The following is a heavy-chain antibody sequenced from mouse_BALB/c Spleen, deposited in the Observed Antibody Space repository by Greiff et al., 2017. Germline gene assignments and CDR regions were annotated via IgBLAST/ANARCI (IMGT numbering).Heavy chain of an antibody. V-gene: IGHV1-5*01. D-gene: IGHD1-1*01. Sequence: VQLQQSGAELAKPGASVKMSCKASGYTFTSYWMNWVKQRPGQGLEWIGAIYPGNSDTSYNQKFKGKAKLTAVTSASTAYMELSSLTNEDSAVYYCTRSYYGLGYAMDYWGQGTSVTVSS. CDR2: IYPGNSDT. CDR3: TRSYYGLGYAMDY. CDR1: GYTFTSYW. J-gene: IGHJ4*01.